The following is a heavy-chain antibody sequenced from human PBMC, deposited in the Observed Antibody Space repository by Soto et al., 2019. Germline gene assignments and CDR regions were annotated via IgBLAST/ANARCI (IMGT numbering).Heavy chain of an antibody. CDR3: TRGPNSGSFDY. Sequence: ASVKVSCKASGYTFTSYGISWVRQAPGQRLEWVGWINPVNGDTRSSQNFQGRVTFTTDASASTTYMELSSLRSEDTAVYYCTRGPNSGSFDYWGQGTLVTVSS. D-gene: IGHD3-10*01. J-gene: IGHJ4*02. CDR1: GYTFTSYG. V-gene: IGHV1-3*01. CDR2: INPVNGDT.